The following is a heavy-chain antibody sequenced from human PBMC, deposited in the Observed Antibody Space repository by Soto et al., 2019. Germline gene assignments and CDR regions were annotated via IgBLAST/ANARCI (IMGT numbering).Heavy chain of an antibody. J-gene: IGHJ6*02. CDR2: INPNSGGT. CDR3: ARDSPSELPHLDGMDF. D-gene: IGHD1-26*01. V-gene: IGHV1-2*04. CDR1: GYTFTGYY. Sequence: SVKGSCKASGYTFTGYYMHWVRQAPGQGLEWMGWINPNSGGTNYAQKFRGWVTMTRDTSISTAYMELSRLRSDDTAVYYCARDSPSELPHLDGMDFWGQRTTVIVSS.